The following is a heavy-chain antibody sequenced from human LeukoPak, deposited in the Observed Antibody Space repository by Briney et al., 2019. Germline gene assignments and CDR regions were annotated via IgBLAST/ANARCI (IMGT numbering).Heavy chain of an antibody. CDR1: GFTFSDYY. Sequence: KPGGSLRLSCAASGFTFSDYYMSWIRQVPGKGLEWLSYISGSGTNKYYADSVKGRFTISRDNAKNSLFLRMNSLRAEDTAVYYCAREPQHSVGQGVIIVPDYWGQGTLVTVSS. CDR3: AREPQHSVGQGVIIVPDY. D-gene: IGHD3-10*01. J-gene: IGHJ4*02. CDR2: ISGSGTNK. V-gene: IGHV3-11*01.